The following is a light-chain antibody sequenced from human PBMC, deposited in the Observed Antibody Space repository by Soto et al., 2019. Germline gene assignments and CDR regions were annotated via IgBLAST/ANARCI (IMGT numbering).Light chain of an antibody. CDR2: GAS. CDR3: QQYGSSPAT. CDR1: QSVNNN. V-gene: IGKV3-15*01. J-gene: IGKJ1*01. Sequence: EIVMTQSPATLSVSPGERVTLSCRASQSVNNNLAWYQQKPGQAPRLLIYGASTRAAGIPASFSGSGSGTEFTLTISSLQSEDFAIYYCQQYGSSPATFGQGTKGDSK.